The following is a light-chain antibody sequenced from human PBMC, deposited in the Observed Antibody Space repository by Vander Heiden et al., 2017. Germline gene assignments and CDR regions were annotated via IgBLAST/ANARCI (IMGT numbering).Light chain of an antibody. V-gene: IGKV3-15*01. Sequence: EGVMTQSPATLSVSPGERATLSCRASQSVGSNLLWYQRKPGQAPRLLISSASTRVTGIPARFSGSGSGTEFTLTISSLQSEDFAVYYCQQYNNWPWTFGQGTKVEIK. J-gene: IGKJ1*01. CDR3: QQYNNWPWT. CDR1: QSVGSN. CDR2: SAS.